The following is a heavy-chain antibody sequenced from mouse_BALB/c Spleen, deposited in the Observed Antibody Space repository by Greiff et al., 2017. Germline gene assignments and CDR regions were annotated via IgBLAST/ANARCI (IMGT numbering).Heavy chain of an antibody. D-gene: IGHD1-1*01. CDR3: ARQGEMGLLRAMDY. CDR1: GFTFSSYA. CDR2: ISSGGSYT. J-gene: IGHJ4*01. Sequence: EVQGVESGGGLVKPGGSLKLSCAASGFTFSSYAMSWVRQSPEKRLEWVAEISSGGSYTYYPDSVKGRFTISRDNAKNTLYLQMSSLKSEDTAMYYCARQGEMGLLRAMDYWGQGTSVTVSS. V-gene: IGHV5-6*01.